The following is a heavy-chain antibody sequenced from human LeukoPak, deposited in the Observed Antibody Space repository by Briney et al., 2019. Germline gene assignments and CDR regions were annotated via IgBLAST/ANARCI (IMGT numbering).Heavy chain of an antibody. CDR2: IKQDGSEK. J-gene: IGHJ4*02. V-gene: IGHV3-7*01. CDR3: AAREEYDSSPVDY. Sequence: GGSLRLSCAASGFTFSSYWMSCVRQAPGKGLEWVANIKQDGSEKYYVDSVKGRFTISRDNAKNSLSLQMNSLRAEDTAVYYCAAREEYDSSPVDYWGQGTLVTVSS. CDR1: GFTFSSYW. D-gene: IGHD3-22*01.